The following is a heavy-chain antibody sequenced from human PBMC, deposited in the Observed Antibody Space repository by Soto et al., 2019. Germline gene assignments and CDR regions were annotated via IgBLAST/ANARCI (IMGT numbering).Heavy chain of an antibody. CDR3: ATNTPYDSSGYYYDN. J-gene: IGHJ4*02. D-gene: IGHD3-22*01. CDR2: ISYDVTYT. V-gene: IGHV3-30*03. Sequence: SLTPSSPACGSTVSRYCMHWVRQAPGKGLEWVSFISYDVTYTYYADSVKGRFTISRDNSKNTVYLEMNSLRAEDSAVYYCATNTPYDSSGYYYDNCGQGALVTVSS. CDR1: GSTVSRYC.